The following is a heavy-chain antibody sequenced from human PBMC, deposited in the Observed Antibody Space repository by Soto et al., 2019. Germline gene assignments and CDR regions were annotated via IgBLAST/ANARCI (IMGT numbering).Heavy chain of an antibody. CDR2: ISGSGGST. CDR3: AKDAALGSSWLPYYYYGMDV. CDR1: GFTFSSYA. J-gene: IGHJ6*02. V-gene: IGHV3-23*01. Sequence: PGGSLRLSCAASGFTFSSYAMSWVRQAPGKGLEWVSAISGSGGSTYYADSVKGRFTISRDNSKNTLYLQMNSLRAEDMAVYYCAKDAALGSSWLPYYYYGMDVWGQGTTVTVSS. D-gene: IGHD6-13*01.